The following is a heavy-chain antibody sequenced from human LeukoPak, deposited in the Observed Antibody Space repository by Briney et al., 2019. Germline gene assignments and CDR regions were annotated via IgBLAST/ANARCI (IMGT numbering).Heavy chain of an antibody. Sequence: GGSLRLSCAASGFTFSSNAMSWVRQAPGKGLEWVANINLDGSEINYLDSLTGRLTISRDNAKDSLYLQMNGLRAEDTAVYFCVRDRGYSTFDYWGQGTLVTVSS. CDR3: VRDRGYSTFDY. D-gene: IGHD3-22*01. V-gene: IGHV3-7*03. CDR2: INLDGSEI. J-gene: IGHJ4*02. CDR1: GFTFSSNA.